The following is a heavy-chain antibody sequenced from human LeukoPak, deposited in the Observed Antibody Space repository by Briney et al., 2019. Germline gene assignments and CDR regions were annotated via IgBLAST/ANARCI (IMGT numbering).Heavy chain of an antibody. CDR1: GGAISSYY. CDR3: ARAPPDLRSRMAPFDS. Sequence: SETLSLTCSVSGGAISSYYWSLIRQPPGKGLEWIGCIDYSGSTNYNPSLKSRVTISVDRSKNQFSLKLASVPAADAAVYYCARAPPDLRSRMAPFDSWGQGTVVIVSS. D-gene: IGHD3/OR15-3a*01. CDR2: IDYSGST. V-gene: IGHV4-59*01. J-gene: IGHJ4*02.